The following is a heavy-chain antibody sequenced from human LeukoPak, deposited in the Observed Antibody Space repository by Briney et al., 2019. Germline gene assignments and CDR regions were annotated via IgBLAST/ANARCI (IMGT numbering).Heavy chain of an antibody. Sequence: GGSLRLSCAASGFTFSSYAMHWVRQAPGKGLEWVANIKPDGTTKFYVDYVKGRFTISRDNALNSLYLQMNSLRAEDTAIYYCARSIPYGTTWYGRSDYWGQGTLVTVSS. V-gene: IGHV3-7*03. D-gene: IGHD6-13*01. CDR3: ARSIPYGTTWYGRSDY. CDR1: GFTFSSYA. J-gene: IGHJ4*02. CDR2: IKPDGTTK.